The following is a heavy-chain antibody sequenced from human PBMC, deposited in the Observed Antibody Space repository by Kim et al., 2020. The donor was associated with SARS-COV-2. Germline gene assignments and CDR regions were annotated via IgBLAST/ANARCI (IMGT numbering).Heavy chain of an antibody. D-gene: IGHD3-10*01. CDR3: AKDWGLWFGVTYYFDY. CDR1: GFTFSSYG. Sequence: GGSLRLSCAASGFTFSSYGMHWVRQAPGKGLEWVAVISYDGSNKYYADSVKGRFTISRDNSKNTLYLQMNSLRAEDTAVYYCAKDWGLWFGVTYYFDYWGQGTLVTVSS. J-gene: IGHJ4*02. CDR2: ISYDGSNK. V-gene: IGHV3-30*18.